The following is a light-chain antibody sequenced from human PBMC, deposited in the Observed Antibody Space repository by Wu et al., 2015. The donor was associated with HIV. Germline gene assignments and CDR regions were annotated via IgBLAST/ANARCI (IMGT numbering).Light chain of an antibody. Sequence: EIVLTQSPGTLSLSPGERVTLSCRASQIIATNLAWYQQKPGQPPRLLIYDASTRAAGFPARFSGGGSGTEFTLTISTLQSGDVAVYYCQQYNGWPQTFGQGTKVEI. CDR2: DAS. V-gene: IGKV3-15*01. J-gene: IGKJ1*01. CDR3: QQYNGWPQT. CDR1: QIIATN.